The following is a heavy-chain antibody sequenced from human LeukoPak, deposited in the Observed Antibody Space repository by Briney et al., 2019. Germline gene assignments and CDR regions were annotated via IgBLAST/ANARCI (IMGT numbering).Heavy chain of an antibody. J-gene: IGHJ2*01. V-gene: IGHV1-18*01. CDR2: NSGYKGNT. CDR3: ARDHGGKVDRYFDL. CDR1: GYPFGSYG. D-gene: IGHD4-23*01. Sequence: ASVKVSCKASGYPFGSYGISWVRQAPGQGLEWMGWNSGYKGNTKYAQKFQGRVTMTTDTSTSTAYMELRSLRSDDTAVYYCARDHGGKVDRYFDLWGRGTLVTASS.